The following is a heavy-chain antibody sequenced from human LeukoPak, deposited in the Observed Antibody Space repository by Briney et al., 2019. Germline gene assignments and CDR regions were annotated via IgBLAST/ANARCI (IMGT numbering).Heavy chain of an antibody. D-gene: IGHD6-19*01. CDR1: GYSFTTYW. CDR3: ALGMYSSGWRFDY. J-gene: IGHJ4*02. Sequence: GESLKISCQGSGYSFTTYWIGWVRQMPGKGLEWMGTIYPGDSDTRYSPSFQGQVTISADKSITTAYLQWSSLRASDTAMYYCALGMYSSGWRFDYWGQGTLVTVSP. CDR2: IYPGDSDT. V-gene: IGHV5-51*01.